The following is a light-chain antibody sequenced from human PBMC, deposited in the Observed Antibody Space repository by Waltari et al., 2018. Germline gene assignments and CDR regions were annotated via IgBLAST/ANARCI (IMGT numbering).Light chain of an antibody. CDR3: QVWDGSTDHYV. CDR2: SDT. V-gene: IGLV3-21*04. J-gene: IGLJ1*01. Sequence: HWFQHKPGQAPVLLIYSDTDRPSGIPERFTGSKSGTTATLTISTVEAGDEADYYCQVWDGSTDHYVFGSGTKVTV.